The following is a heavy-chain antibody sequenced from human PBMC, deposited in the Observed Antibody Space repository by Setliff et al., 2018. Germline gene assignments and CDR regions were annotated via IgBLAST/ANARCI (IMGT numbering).Heavy chain of an antibody. V-gene: IGHV3-30*07. D-gene: IGHD6-19*01. CDR2: TSYDGSEK. CDR3: ARSAVAVPGQFYFDN. J-gene: IGHJ4*02. Sequence: GGSLRLSCAASGFTFSSYPMHWVRQAPGKGLEWVAVTSYDGSEKYYVDSVKGRFTISRDEAKNSLYLQMNSLRTEDTAVYYCARSAVAVPGQFYFDNWGQGTRVTVSS. CDR1: GFTFSSYP.